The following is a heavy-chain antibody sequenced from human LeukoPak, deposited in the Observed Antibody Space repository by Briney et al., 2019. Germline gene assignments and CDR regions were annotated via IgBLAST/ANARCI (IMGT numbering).Heavy chain of an antibody. CDR1: GFTFSILS. CDR3: ARWRGLQSEFDC. D-gene: IGHD5-24*01. Sequence: GGSLNLSFAASGFTFSILSMGWVRRAQGKGWKCVATIGLDGAGGDFVDPVKGRFTLSRDNAKNSLFLEMNSLRVEDTAVYYCARWRGLQSEFDCWGQGTLVTVSS. CDR2: IGLDGAGG. V-gene: IGHV3-7*01. J-gene: IGHJ4*02.